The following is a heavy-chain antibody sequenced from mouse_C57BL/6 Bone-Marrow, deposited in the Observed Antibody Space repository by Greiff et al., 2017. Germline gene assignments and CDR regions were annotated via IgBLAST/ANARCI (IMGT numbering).Heavy chain of an antibody. V-gene: IGHV1-81*01. Sequence: QVQLQQSGAELARPGASVKLSCKASGYTFTSYGISWVKQRTGQGLEWIGEIYPRSGNTYYNEKFKGKATLTADKSSSTAYMELRSLTSEDSAVYFCARESSTMVTPWYFDVWGTGTTVTVSS. J-gene: IGHJ1*03. CDR2: IYPRSGNT. CDR3: ARESSTMVTPWYFDV. CDR1: GYTFTSYG. D-gene: IGHD2-2*01.